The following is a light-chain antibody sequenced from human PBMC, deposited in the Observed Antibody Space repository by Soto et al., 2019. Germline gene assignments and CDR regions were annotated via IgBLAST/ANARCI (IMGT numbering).Light chain of an antibody. Sequence: QAVVTQEPSLTVAPGGTVTLTCGASTGDVTSGHYPYWFQQKPGQAPRTLIYDTSNKHSWTPARFSGSLLGGKAALTLSGAQPEDEAEYYCLLSYRGAQAVFGGGTKLTVL. V-gene: IGLV7-46*01. CDR3: LLSYRGAQAV. J-gene: IGLJ2*01. CDR2: DTS. CDR1: TGDVTSGHY.